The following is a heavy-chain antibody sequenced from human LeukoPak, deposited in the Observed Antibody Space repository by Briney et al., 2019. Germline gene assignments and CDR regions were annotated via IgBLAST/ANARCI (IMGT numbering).Heavy chain of an antibody. J-gene: IGHJ4*02. CDR1: GFTFSSYG. Sequence: PGGSLRLSCAASGFTFSSYGMHWVRQAPGEGLEWVAVIWYDGSNKYYADSVKGRFTISRDNSKNTLYLQMNSLRAEDTAVYYCARKGGPRSYYFDYWGQGTLVTVSS. CDR3: ARKGGPRSYYFDY. V-gene: IGHV3-33*01. D-gene: IGHD2-15*01. CDR2: IWYDGSNK.